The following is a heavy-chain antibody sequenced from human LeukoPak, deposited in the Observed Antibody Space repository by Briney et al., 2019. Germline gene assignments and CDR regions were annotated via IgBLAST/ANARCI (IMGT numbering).Heavy chain of an antibody. J-gene: IGHJ4*02. CDR1: GITFSSSW. Sequence: GGSLRLSCVASGITFSSSWMSWVRQAPGKGLEWVANIKPDGSVKYYADSVKGRFTISRDNTENSLYLQMNSLRTEDTAVYYCARDQPDPAGTGPRFDYWGQGSLVTVSS. V-gene: IGHV3-7*01. D-gene: IGHD1-1*01. CDR2: IKPDGSVK. CDR3: ARDQPDPAGTGPRFDY.